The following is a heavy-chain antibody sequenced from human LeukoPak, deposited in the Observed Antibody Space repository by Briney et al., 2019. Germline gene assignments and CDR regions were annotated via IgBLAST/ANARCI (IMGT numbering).Heavy chain of an antibody. V-gene: IGHV3-23*01. CDR2: ISGSGGST. D-gene: IGHD6-13*01. CDR3: AKGYSSSWYRGAFDI. Sequence: GGSLRLSCAASGFTFSSYAMSWVRQAPGKGLEWVSAISGSGGSTYYADSVKGRFTISRDNSKNTLYLQMDSLRAEDTAVYYCAKGYSSSWYRGAFDIWGQGTMVTVSS. CDR1: GFTFSSYA. J-gene: IGHJ3*02.